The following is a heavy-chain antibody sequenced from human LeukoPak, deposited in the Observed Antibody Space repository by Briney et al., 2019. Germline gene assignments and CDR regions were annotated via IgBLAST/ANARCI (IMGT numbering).Heavy chain of an antibody. D-gene: IGHD3-10*01. J-gene: IGHJ4*02. V-gene: IGHV4-59*01. Sequence: SEILSLTCTVSGGSISTYYWSWIRQPPGKGLEWIGYIHYSGSANYNPSLKSRVTISVDASKNQFSLKLSSVTAADTAVYYCARSYGSGNYFDYWGQGTLVTVSS. CDR2: IHYSGSA. CDR1: GGSISTYY. CDR3: ARSYGSGNYFDY.